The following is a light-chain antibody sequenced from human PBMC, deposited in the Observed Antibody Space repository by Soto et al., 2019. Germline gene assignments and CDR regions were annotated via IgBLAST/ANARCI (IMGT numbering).Light chain of an antibody. J-gene: IGLJ3*02. CDR3: NSYTSTSARV. CDR1: SSDVGAYND. Sequence: QSALTQPASVSGSPGQSITISCTGTSSDVGAYNDVSWYQQYPGKAPKLTIYEVTNRPSGVSNRFSGSKSANTASLTISGLKAEDEADYYCNSYTSTSARVFGGGTMLTVL. CDR2: EVT. V-gene: IGLV2-14*01.